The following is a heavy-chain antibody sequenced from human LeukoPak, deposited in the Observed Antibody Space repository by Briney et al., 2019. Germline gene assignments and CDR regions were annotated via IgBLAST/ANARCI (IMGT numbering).Heavy chain of an antibody. J-gene: IGHJ4*02. CDR3: VRESRPGGAMGLYHYLDY. V-gene: IGHV3-7*01. D-gene: IGHD2-15*01. CDR2: IKEDGTEK. CDR1: GFTFSDFW. Sequence: EGSLRLSCAGSGFTFSDFWMTWVRQTPGKGLEWVANIKEDGTEKNLVDSVKGRFTISRDNTKNLLFLEMNNLRGDDTAIYYCVRESRPGGAMGLYHYLDYWGQGTLVAVSS.